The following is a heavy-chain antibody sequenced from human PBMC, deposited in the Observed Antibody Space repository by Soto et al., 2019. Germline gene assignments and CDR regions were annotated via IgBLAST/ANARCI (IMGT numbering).Heavy chain of an antibody. J-gene: IGHJ6*02. CDR3: ATSSPGTGRYYYYYGMDV. V-gene: IGHV1-18*01. D-gene: IGHD3-10*01. Sequence: GASVKVSCKASGYTFTSYGISWVRQAPGQGLEWMGWISAYNGNTNYAQKLQGRVTMTTDTSTSTAYMELRSLRSDDTAMYYCATSSPGTGRYYYYYGMDVWGQGTTVTVSS. CDR2: ISAYNGNT. CDR1: GYTFTSYG.